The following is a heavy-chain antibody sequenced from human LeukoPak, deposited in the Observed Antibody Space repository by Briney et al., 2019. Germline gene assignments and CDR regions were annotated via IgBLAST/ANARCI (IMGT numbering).Heavy chain of an antibody. Sequence: ASVKVSCKASGYTFTSYAMHWVRQAPGQRLEWMGWINAGNGNTKYSQKFQGRVTITRDTSASTAYMEPSSLRSEDTAVYYCARVRKGDTAMVPFDYWGQGTLATVSS. CDR2: INAGNGNT. V-gene: IGHV1-3*01. J-gene: IGHJ4*02. D-gene: IGHD5-18*01. CDR3: ARVRKGDTAMVPFDY. CDR1: GYTFTSYA.